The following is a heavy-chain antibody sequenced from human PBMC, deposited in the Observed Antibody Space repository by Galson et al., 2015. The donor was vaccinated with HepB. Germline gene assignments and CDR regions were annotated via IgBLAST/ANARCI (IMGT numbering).Heavy chain of an antibody. CDR1: GFTFSSYA. CDR3: ATNYYDSSGYLGGPVSFDY. J-gene: IGHJ4*02. CDR2: ISSNGGST. Sequence: SLRLSCAASGFTFSSYAMHWVRQAPGKGLEYVSAISSNGGSTYYADSVKGRFTISRDNSKNTLYLQMSSLRAEDTAVYYCATNYYDSSGYLGGPVSFDYWGQGTLVTVSS. V-gene: IGHV3-64D*06. D-gene: IGHD3-22*01.